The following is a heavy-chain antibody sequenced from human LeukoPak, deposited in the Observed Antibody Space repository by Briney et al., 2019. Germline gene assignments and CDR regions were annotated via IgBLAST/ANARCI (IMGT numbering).Heavy chain of an antibody. J-gene: IGHJ6*02. CDR2: IYYSGST. D-gene: IGHD3-10*01. V-gene: IGHV4-59*01. CDR3: ARDYGSGSYPYYYYGMDV. CDR1: GGSISSYY. Sequence: PSETLSLTCTVSGGSISSYYWSWIRQPPGKGLEWLGYIYYSGSTSYNPSLKSRVTISVDTSKNQFSLKLSSVTAADTAVYYCARDYGSGSYPYYYYGMDVWGQGTTVTVSS.